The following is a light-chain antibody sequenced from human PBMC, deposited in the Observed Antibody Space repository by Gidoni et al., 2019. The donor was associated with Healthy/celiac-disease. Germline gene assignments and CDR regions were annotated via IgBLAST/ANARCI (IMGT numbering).Light chain of an antibody. V-gene: IGKV3-11*01. CDR3: QQRSNWPRLT. CDR2: DAS. CDR1: QSVRSY. Sequence: ETVLTQSPATLSLSPGERATLSCRASQSVRSYLAWYQQKPGQAPRLLIYDASNRATAIPAGFSGSGSGTGFTLTISSLEPEDFAVYFWQQRSNWPRLTFGGXTKVEIK. J-gene: IGKJ4*01.